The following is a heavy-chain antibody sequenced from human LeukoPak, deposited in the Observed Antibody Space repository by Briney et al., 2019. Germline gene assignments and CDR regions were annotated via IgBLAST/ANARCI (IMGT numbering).Heavy chain of an antibody. J-gene: IGHJ4*02. V-gene: IGHV3-21*04. CDR3: AKDSPSGVVVVILDY. CDR1: GFSFSHYS. D-gene: IGHD3-22*01. CDR2: ISSSSSYI. Sequence: GGSLRLSCAASGFSFSHYSMNWVRQAPGKGLEWVSSISSSSSYIYYADSVRGRFTSSRDNAKNSLYLQMNSLRAEDTAVYYCAKDSPSGVVVVILDYWGQGTLVTVSS.